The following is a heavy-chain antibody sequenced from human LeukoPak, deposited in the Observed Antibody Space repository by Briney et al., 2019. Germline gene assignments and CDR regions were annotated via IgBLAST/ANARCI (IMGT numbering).Heavy chain of an antibody. V-gene: IGHV6-1*01. J-gene: IGHJ4*02. CDR1: GDSVSSNSAA. Sequence: SQTLSLTCAISGDSVSSNSAAWNWTRQSPSRGLEWLGRTYYRSKWYNDYAISVQSRITVNPDTSQNQFSLQLNSVTPEDTAVYYCAGSGSFFASWGQGTLVTVSS. CDR3: AGSGSFFAS. CDR2: TYYRSKWYN. D-gene: IGHD3-3*01.